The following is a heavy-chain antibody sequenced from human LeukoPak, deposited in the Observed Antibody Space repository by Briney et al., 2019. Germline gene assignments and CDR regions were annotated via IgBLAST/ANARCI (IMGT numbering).Heavy chain of an antibody. CDR3: AKGRPYDSSGYYVY. Sequence: GGSLRLSCAASGFTFSSYGMHWVRQAPGKGLEWVAVISYDGSNKYYADSVKGRFTISRDNSKNTLYLQMNSLRAEDTAVYYCAKGRPYDSSGYYVYWGQGTLVTVSS. CDR1: GFTFSSYG. D-gene: IGHD3-22*01. CDR2: ISYDGSNK. V-gene: IGHV3-30*18. J-gene: IGHJ4*02.